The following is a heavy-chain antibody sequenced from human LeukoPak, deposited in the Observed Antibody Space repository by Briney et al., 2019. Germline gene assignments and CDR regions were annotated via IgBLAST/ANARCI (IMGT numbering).Heavy chain of an antibody. CDR3: ARDSAYGDFYINYFDY. J-gene: IGHJ4*02. CDR1: GGTFSSYA. V-gene: IGHV1-69*13. CDR2: IIPIFGTA. Sequence: SVKVSCKASGGTFSSYAISWVRQATGQGLEWMGGIIPIFGTANYAQKFQGRVTITADESTSTAYMELSSLRSEDTAVYYCARDSAYGDFYINYFDYWGQGTLVTVSS. D-gene: IGHD4-17*01.